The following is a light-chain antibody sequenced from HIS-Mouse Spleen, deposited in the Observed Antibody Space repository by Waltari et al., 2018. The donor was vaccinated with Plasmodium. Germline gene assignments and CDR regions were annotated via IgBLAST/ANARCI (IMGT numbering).Light chain of an antibody. CDR3: QQYYSTPYT. J-gene: IGKJ2*01. CDR2: WAS. V-gene: IGKV4-1*01. CDR1: QSVLYSSNHKNY. Sequence: DIVMTQSPDSLAVSLGERATINCKSSQSVLYSSNHKNYLAWYQQKPGQPPKLLIYWASTRESGVPDRVSGSGSGTDFTLTISSLQAEDVAVYYCQQYYSTPYTFGQGTKLEIK.